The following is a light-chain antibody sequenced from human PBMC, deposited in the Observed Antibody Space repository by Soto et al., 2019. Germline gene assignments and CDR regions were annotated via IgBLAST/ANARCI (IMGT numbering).Light chain of an antibody. CDR3: QQSYSTPFT. CDR1: QSISSY. J-gene: IGKJ2*01. CDR2: AAS. V-gene: IGKV1-39*01. Sequence: DIQMTQSPSSLSASVGDRITITCRASQSISSYLNWYQQKPGKAPKLLIYAASSLQSGVPSRFSGSGSGTVFTLTISSLQPEDSATYYCQQSYSTPFTFGQGTKLEIK.